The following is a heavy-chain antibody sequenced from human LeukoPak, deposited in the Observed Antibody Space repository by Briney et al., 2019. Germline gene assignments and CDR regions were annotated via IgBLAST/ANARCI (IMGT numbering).Heavy chain of an antibody. J-gene: IGHJ4*02. Sequence: GGSLRLSCAASGFTFSSYSMNWVRQAPGKGLEWVSSISSSSSYIYYEDSVKGRFTISRDNAKNSLYLQMNSLRAEDTAVYYCARAMVRGWNYFDYWGQGTLVTVSS. D-gene: IGHD3-10*01. CDR1: GFTFSSYS. CDR2: ISSSSSYI. CDR3: ARAMVRGWNYFDY. V-gene: IGHV3-21*01.